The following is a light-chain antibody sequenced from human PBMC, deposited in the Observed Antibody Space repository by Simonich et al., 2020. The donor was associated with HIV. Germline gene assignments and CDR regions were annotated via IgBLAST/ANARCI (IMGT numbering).Light chain of an antibody. CDR1: QSVLYSSNNKNY. CDR3: QQYYSTPLT. CDR2: WAS. Sequence: DIVMTQSPDSLAVSLGERPTINCKSSQSVLYSSNNKNYLAWYQQKPRQPPKLLIYWASTREFGVPDRFSGSGSGTDFTLTISSLQAEDVAVYYCQQYYSTPLTFGGGTKVEIK. J-gene: IGKJ4*01. V-gene: IGKV4-1*01.